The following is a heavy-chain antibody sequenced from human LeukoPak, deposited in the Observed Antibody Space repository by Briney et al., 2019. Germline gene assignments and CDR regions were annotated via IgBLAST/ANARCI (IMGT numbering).Heavy chain of an antibody. CDR1: GGSISSYY. D-gene: IGHD3-10*01. CDR2: IYTSGST. Sequence: SETLSLTCTVSGGSISSYYWSWIRQPPGKGLEWIGRIYTSGSTNYNPSLKSRVTISVDTSKNQFSLKLSSVTAADTAVYYCARDRPSRHRSGSYYISDAFDIWGQGTMVTVSS. J-gene: IGHJ3*02. V-gene: IGHV4-4*08. CDR3: ARDRPSRHRSGSYYISDAFDI.